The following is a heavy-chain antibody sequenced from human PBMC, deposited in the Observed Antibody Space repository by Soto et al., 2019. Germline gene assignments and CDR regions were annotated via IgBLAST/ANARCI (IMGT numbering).Heavy chain of an antibody. Sequence: SETLSLTCAVYGGSFSGYYWSWIRQPPGKGLEWIGEINHSGSTNYNPSLKSRVTISVDTSKNQFSLKLSSVTAADTAVYYCANQYYDFWSGYYRGPKNNWFDPWGQGTLVTVS. V-gene: IGHV4-34*01. CDR2: INHSGST. CDR1: GGSFSGYY. J-gene: IGHJ5*02. CDR3: ANQYYDFWSGYYRGPKNNWFDP. D-gene: IGHD3-3*01.